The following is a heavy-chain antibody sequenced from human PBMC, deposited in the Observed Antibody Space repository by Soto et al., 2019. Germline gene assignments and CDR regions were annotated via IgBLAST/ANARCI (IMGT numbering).Heavy chain of an antibody. Sequence: QPQLQESGPGLVKPSETLSLTCTVSGGSVSSCCNYWGWVRQPPGKGLDWIGSIHNSGSTSYNPSLRSRVTISVDTPKNQFSLTLTSVTAADTAVYYCARGLSSPSATGIWGQGILVTVSS. CDR2: IHNSGST. V-gene: IGHV4-39*01. J-gene: IGHJ4*02. D-gene: IGHD6-6*01. CDR3: ARGLSSPSATGI. CDR1: GGSVSSCCNY.